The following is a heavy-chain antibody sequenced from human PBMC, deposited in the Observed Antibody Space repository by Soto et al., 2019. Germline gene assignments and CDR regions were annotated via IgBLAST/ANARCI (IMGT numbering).Heavy chain of an antibody. D-gene: IGHD6-13*01. Sequence: SVKVSCKASGYTFTRYGISWVRQAPGQGLEWMGRIIPILGIANYAQKFQGRVTITADKSTSTAYMELSSLRSEDTAVYYCARAKVKEQLVPNWFDPWGQGTLVTVSS. V-gene: IGHV1-69*04. CDR3: ARAKVKEQLVPNWFDP. CDR2: IIPILGIA. CDR1: GYTFTRYG. J-gene: IGHJ5*02.